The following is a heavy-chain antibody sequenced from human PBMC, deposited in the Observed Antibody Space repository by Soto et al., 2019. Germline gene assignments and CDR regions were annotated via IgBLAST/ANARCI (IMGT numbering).Heavy chain of an antibody. D-gene: IGHD6-6*01. CDR3: AAILQYSSSQGIDY. CDR2: ISYDGSNK. J-gene: IGHJ4*02. CDR1: GFTFSSYA. Sequence: SGGSLRLSCAASGFTFSSYAMHWVRQAPGKGLEWVAVISYDGSNKYYADSVKGRFTISRDNSKNTLYLQMNSLRAEDTAVYYCAAILQYSSSQGIDYWGQGTLVTVSS. V-gene: IGHV3-30-3*01.